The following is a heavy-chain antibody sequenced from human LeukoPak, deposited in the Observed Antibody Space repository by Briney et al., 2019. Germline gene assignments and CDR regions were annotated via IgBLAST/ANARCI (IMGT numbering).Heavy chain of an antibody. CDR2: IYYSGST. CDR1: GGSISSYY. CDR3: ARGYYYGSGSFDY. J-gene: IGHJ4*02. D-gene: IGHD3-10*01. Sequence: SETLSLTCTVSGGSISSYYWSWIRQPPGEGLEWIGYIYYSGSTNYNPSLKSRVTISVDTSKNQFSLKLSSVTAADTAVYYCARGYYYGSGSFDYWGQGTLVTVSS. V-gene: IGHV4-59*01.